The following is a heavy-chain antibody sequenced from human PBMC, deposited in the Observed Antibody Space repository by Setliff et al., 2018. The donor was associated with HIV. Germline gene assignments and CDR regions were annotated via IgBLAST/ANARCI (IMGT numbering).Heavy chain of an antibody. D-gene: IGHD2-2*01. Sequence: SETLSLTCTVSGGSISSGNYYWIWIRQPAGKGLEWIGRIYSSGSTNYNPSLKSRVTISINTSKNQFSLKLSSVTAADTAVYYCARDRDIVVVPASPQGYYYYMDVWGKGTTVTV. CDR1: GGSISSGNYY. J-gene: IGHJ6*03. V-gene: IGHV4-61*02. CDR2: IYSSGST. CDR3: ARDRDIVVVPASPQGYYYYMDV.